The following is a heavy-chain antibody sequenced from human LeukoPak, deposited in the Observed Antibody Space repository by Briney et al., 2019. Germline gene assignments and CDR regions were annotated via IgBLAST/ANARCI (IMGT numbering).Heavy chain of an antibody. CDR3: ARDPGRYFDY. CDR2: INPNNGGT. J-gene: IGHJ4*02. V-gene: IGHV1-2*02. CDR1: GYIFTAYY. Sequence: ASVKASCKASGYIFTAYYMHWVRQAPGQGLEWMGWINPNNGGTNYAQKFQGRVTMTRDTSISTAYMELRRLRSDDTAVYYCARDPGRYFDYWGQGTLVTVSS.